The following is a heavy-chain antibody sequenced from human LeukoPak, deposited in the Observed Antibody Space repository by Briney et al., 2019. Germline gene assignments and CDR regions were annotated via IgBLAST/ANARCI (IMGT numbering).Heavy chain of an antibody. CDR1: GGSINNYY. D-gene: IGHD2-15*01. CDR3: ARGRYCSADICSGGDAFDI. CDR2: IYTRGST. V-gene: IGHV4-4*07. Sequence: SETLSLTCTVSGGSINNYYWSWIRRPAGKGLEWIGRIYTRGSTNYNPSLKSRVTMSVDTSKNHFSLKLSSVTAADTAVYYCARGRYCSADICSGGDAFDIWGQGTMVSVSS. J-gene: IGHJ3*02.